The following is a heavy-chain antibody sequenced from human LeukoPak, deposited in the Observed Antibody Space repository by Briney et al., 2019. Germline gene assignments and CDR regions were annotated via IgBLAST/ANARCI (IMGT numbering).Heavy chain of an antibody. J-gene: IGHJ4*02. CDR3: ARESGELGLVDY. V-gene: IGHV3-21*01. Sequence: GGSLRLSCAASRFTFSSYSMNWVRQAPGKGLEWVSSISSSSSYIYYADSVKGRFTISRDNAKNSLYLQMNSLRAEDTAVYYCARESGELGLVDYWGQGTLVTVSS. CDR2: ISSSSSYI. CDR1: RFTFSSYS. D-gene: IGHD1-26*01.